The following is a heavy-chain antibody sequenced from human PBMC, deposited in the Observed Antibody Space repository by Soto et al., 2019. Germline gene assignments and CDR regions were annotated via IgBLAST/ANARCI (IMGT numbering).Heavy chain of an antibody. J-gene: IGHJ3*02. D-gene: IGHD3-9*01. CDR3: ARTLTGHLGAFDI. CDR2: IIPILGIA. V-gene: IGHV1-69*02. Sequence: QVQLVQSGAAVKKPGSSVKVSCKASGGTFSSYTISWVRQAPGQGLEWMGRIIPILGIANYAQKFQGRVTITADKSTSTAYMELSSLRSEDTAVYYCARTLTGHLGAFDIWGQGTMVTVSS. CDR1: GGTFSSYT.